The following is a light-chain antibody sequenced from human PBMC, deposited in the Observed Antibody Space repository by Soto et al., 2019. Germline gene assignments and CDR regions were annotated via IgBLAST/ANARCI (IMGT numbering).Light chain of an antibody. J-gene: IGKJ1*01. V-gene: IGKV3-11*01. CDR1: KSVSSY. Sequence: EIVLTQSPGTLSLSPGERATLTCRASKSVSSYLSCYQHKPGQTATLLINDASNRATGIPARFSGSGSATDVTLTISSLEPEDFAVSYCQRRSNWPRRTFGQGTKVDIK. CDR3: QRRSNWPRRT. CDR2: DAS.